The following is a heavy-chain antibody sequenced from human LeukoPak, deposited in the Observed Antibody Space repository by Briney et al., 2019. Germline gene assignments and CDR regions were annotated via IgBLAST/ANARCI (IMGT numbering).Heavy chain of an antibody. J-gene: IGHJ6*02. CDR2: IYYSGST. Sequence: SETLSLTCTVSGGSISSYYWSWIRQPPGKGLEWIGYIYYSGSTNYNPSLKSRVTISVDTSKNQFSLKLSSVTAADTAVYFCARGSYCTSASCHYGVDVWGQGTTVTVSS. CDR3: ARGSYCTSASCHYGVDV. D-gene: IGHD2-2*01. V-gene: IGHV4-59*01. CDR1: GGSISSYY.